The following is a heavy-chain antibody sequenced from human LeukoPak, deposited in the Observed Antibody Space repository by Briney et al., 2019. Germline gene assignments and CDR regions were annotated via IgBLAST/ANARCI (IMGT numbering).Heavy chain of an antibody. D-gene: IGHD2-2*01. V-gene: IGHV1-69*01. CDR2: IIPIFGTA. CDR3: ARAPLYCSSTSCSNHFDY. J-gene: IGHJ4*02. CDR1: GGTFSSYA. Sequence: SVKVSCKASGGTFSSYAISWVRQAPGQGLEWMGGIIPIFGTANYAQKFQGRVTITSDESTSTAYMELSSLRSEDTAVYYCARAPLYCSSTSCSNHFDYWGQGTLVTVSS.